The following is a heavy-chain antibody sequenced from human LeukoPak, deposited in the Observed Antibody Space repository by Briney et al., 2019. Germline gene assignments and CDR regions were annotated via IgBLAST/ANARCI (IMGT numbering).Heavy chain of an antibody. D-gene: IGHD2-2*01. CDR3: ARGDKTTGYCSSTSCGGFHL. J-gene: IGHJ2*01. CDR2: INHSGST. CDR1: GGSFSGYY. Sequence: PSETLSLTCAVYGGSFSGYYWSWIRQPPGKGLEWIGEINHSGSTNYNPSLKSRVTISVDTSKNQFSLKLSSVTAADTAVYYCARGDKTTGYCSSTSCGGFHLWGRGTLVTVSS. V-gene: IGHV4-34*01.